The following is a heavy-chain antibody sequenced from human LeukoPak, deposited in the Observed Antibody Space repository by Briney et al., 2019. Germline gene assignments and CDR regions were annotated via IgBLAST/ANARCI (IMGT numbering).Heavy chain of an antibody. CDR3: ARVQRYGDFFDY. Sequence: SETLSLTCAVYGGSFSGYYWSWIRQPPGKGLEWIGEINHSGSTNYNPSLKSRVTISVDTSKNQFSLKLSSVTAADTAVYYCARVQRYGDFFDYWGQGTLVTVSS. J-gene: IGHJ4*02. V-gene: IGHV4-34*01. D-gene: IGHD4-17*01. CDR1: GGSFSGYY. CDR2: INHSGST.